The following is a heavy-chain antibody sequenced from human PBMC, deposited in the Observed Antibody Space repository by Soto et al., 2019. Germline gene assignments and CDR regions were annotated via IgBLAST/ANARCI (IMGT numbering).Heavy chain of an antibody. Sequence: GGSLILSCAASGFTFSSYAMSWVRQAPGKGLEWVSAISGSGRSTYYADSVKGRFTISRDNSKNPLYLQMNSLRAEDTAGYYCAKTFEYCSSSLDYWGQGTLVTVSS. CDR1: GFTFSSYA. D-gene: IGHD6-6*01. V-gene: IGHV3-23*01. J-gene: IGHJ4*02. CDR2: ISGSGRST. CDR3: AKTFEYCSSSLDY.